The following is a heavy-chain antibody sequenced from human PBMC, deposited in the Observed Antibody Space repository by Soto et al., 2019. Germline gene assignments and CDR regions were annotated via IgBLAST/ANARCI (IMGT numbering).Heavy chain of an antibody. Sequence: QLQLQESGRGLVKPSETLSLTCTVSGGSISSSSYYWGWIRQPPGKGLEWIGSIYYSGSTYYNPSLKSRVTISVDTSKNQFSLKLSSVTAADTAVYYCARHLSFNYGDYYYGMDVWGQGTTVTVSS. CDR2: IYYSGST. D-gene: IGHD4-17*01. CDR1: GGSISSSSYY. V-gene: IGHV4-39*01. J-gene: IGHJ6*02. CDR3: ARHLSFNYGDYYYGMDV.